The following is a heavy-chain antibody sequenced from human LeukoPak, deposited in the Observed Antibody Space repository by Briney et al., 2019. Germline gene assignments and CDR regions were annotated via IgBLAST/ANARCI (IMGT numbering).Heavy chain of an antibody. D-gene: IGHD5-12*01. CDR2: ISSSGSTI. CDR1: GFTFSSYA. CDR3: ARVRGYSGYEYYFDY. Sequence: GGSLRLSCAASGFTFSSYAMSWIRQAPGKGLEWVSYISSSGSTIYYADSVKGRSTISRDNAKNSLYLQMNSLRAEDTAVYYCARVRGYSGYEYYFDYWGQGTLVTVSS. J-gene: IGHJ4*02. V-gene: IGHV3-11*01.